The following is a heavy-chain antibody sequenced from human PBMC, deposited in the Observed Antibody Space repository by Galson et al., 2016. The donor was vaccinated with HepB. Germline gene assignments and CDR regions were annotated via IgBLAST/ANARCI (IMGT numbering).Heavy chain of an antibody. CDR3: ARPRAAPDSSGFYFDP. D-gene: IGHD3-22*01. J-gene: IGHJ4*02. Sequence: SVKVSCKASGGTLSSYPISWLRQAPGQGLEWMGRIVPIVGLENYAQKFQGRVTITADKSTNTAYMELNSLTSEDTAIYYCARPRAAPDSSGFYFDPWGQGTLVTVSP. V-gene: IGHV1-69*02. CDR1: GGTLSSYP. CDR2: IVPIVGLE.